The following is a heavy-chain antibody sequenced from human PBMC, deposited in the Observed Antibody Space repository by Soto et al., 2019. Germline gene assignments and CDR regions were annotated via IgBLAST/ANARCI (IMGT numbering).Heavy chain of an antibody. J-gene: IGHJ6*02. CDR3: VKDTYYYDSSGYLYYYYGMDV. CDR1: GFTFDDYA. D-gene: IGHD3-22*01. CDR2: ISWNSGSI. Sequence: PGGSLRLSCAASGFTFDDYAMHWVRQAPGKGLEWVSGISWNSGSIGYADSVKGRFTISRDNAKNSLYLQMNSLRAEDTALYYCVKDTYYYDSSGYLYYYYGMDVWGQGTTVTVSS. V-gene: IGHV3-9*01.